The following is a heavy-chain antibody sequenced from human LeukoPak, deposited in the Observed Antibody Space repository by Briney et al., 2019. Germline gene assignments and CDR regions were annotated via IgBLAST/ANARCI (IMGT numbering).Heavy chain of an antibody. V-gene: IGHV3-23*01. D-gene: IGHD3-9*01. Sequence: PGGSLRLSCAVSGFTFSSYATSWVRQAPGKGLEWVPAISGSGGSTSYADSVKGRFTISRDNSKNTLYLQMNSLRAEDTAVYYCAKVGYYDILTGYSYYFDYWGQGTLVTVSS. CDR1: GFTFSSYA. CDR2: ISGSGGST. J-gene: IGHJ4*02. CDR3: AKVGYYDILTGYSYYFDY.